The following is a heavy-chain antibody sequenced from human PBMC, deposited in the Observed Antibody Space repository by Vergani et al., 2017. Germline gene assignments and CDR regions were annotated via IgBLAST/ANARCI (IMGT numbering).Heavy chain of an antibody. CDR3: ARGGGGNMNYYYYYMDV. Sequence: EVQLVESGGGLVQPGGSLRLSCAASGFTFSSYAMHWVRQAPGKGLEYVSAISSNGGSTYYANSVKGRFTISRHNSKNTLYLQMNSLRAEDTAVYYCARGGGGNMNYYYYYMDVWGKGTTVTVSS. CDR1: GFTFSSYA. D-gene: IGHD3-16*01. J-gene: IGHJ6*03. V-gene: IGHV3-64*01. CDR2: ISSNGGST.